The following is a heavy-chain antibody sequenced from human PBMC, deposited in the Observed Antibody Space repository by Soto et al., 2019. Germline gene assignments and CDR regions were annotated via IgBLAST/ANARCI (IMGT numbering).Heavy chain of an antibody. V-gene: IGHV4-34*01. J-gene: IGHJ5*02. D-gene: IGHD3-10*01. CDR1: GGSFSGYY. CDR2: INHSGST. Sequence: SETLSLTCAVYGGSFSGYYWTWIRQPPGTGLEWIGEINHSGSTNYNPSLKSRVTISVDTSKNQFSLKLSSVTAADTAVYYCARAGGVRSNWFDPWGQGTLVTVSS. CDR3: ARAGGVRSNWFDP.